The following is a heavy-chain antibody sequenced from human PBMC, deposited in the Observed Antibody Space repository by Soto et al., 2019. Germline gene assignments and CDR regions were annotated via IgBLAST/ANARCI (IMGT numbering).Heavy chain of an antibody. D-gene: IGHD3-3*01. CDR2: IYYVGTT. CDR1: GGSISSGDYY. Sequence: PSETLSLTCTVSGGSISSGDYYWGWIRQPPGKGLEWIGSFYSSGSIYYVGTTYYNPSLKSRITISVDTSKNQFSLKLRSVAAADTAVYYCAREGLYYDFWSGYYSPRGNWFDPWGQGTLVTVSS. V-gene: IGHV4-39*02. CDR3: AREGLYYDFWSGYYSPRGNWFDP. J-gene: IGHJ5*02.